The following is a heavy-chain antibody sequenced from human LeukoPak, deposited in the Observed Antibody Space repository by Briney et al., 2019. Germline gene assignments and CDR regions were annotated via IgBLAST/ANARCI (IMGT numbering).Heavy chain of an antibody. CDR3: AKDLTLYFDY. CDR1: GFTFSSYG. J-gene: IGHJ4*02. Sequence: GGSLRLSCAASGFTFSSYGMHWVRQAPGKGLEWVAVISYDGSNKYYADSVKGRFTISRDNPKNTLYLQMNSLRAEDTAVYYCAKDLTLYFDYWGQGTLVTVSS. CDR2: ISYDGSNK. V-gene: IGHV3-30*18.